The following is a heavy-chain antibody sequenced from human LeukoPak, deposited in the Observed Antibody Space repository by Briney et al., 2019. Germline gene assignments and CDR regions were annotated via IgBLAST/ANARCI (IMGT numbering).Heavy chain of an antibody. Sequence: GGSLRLSCAASGFVFRNNVMSWFRQAPEKGLEWGASIRVSGGRPFYEDFVKGRFTISRDHSKNTLYLQLTSLRAEDTALYYCAKGPGIAAAVATVDYWGQGTLVTVSS. J-gene: IGHJ4*02. CDR2: IRVSGGRP. CDR1: GFVFRNNV. D-gene: IGHD6-13*01. V-gene: IGHV3-23*02. CDR3: AKGPGIAAAVATVDY.